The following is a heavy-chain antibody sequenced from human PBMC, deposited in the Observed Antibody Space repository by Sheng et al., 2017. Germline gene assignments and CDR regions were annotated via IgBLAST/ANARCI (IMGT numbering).Heavy chain of an antibody. J-gene: IGHJ5*02. CDR1: GFTFGDYA. D-gene: IGHD3-16*01. Sequence: EVQLVESGGGLVQPGRSLRLSCTSSGFTFGDYAMNWARQAPGKWLEWVGFIRRKAYGGTTKYAASVQGRFTISRDDSKSIAYLQMNSLKTEDTAVYYCTRCAGWGAAPDPTPFDPWGQGTLVTVSS. CDR2: IRRKAYGGTT. V-gene: IGHV3-49*04. CDR3: TRCAGWGAAPDPTPFDP.